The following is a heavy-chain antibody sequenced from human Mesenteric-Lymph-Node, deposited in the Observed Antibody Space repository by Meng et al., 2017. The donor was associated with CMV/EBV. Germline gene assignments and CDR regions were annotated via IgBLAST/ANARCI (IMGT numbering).Heavy chain of an antibody. V-gene: IGHV4-39*07. D-gene: IGHD3-3*01. CDR3: ARGLAWSGYYTG. CDR1: GGSISSSSYY. Sequence: SETLSLTCTVSGGSISSSSYYWGWIRQPPGKGLEWIGSIYYSGSTNSNPSLKSRVTISGDTSKNQFSLKLSSVTAADTAVYYCARGLAWSGYYTGWGQGTLVTVSS. J-gene: IGHJ4*02. CDR2: IYYSGST.